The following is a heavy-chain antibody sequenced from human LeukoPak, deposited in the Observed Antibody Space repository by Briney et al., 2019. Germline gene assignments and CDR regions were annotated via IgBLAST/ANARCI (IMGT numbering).Heavy chain of an antibody. D-gene: IGHD2-2*01. J-gene: IGHJ5*02. CDR3: TRDRCSSTSCYLLDP. CDR2: IRSKAYGGTT. V-gene: IGHV3-49*03. Sequence: GRSLRLSCTASGFTFGDYAMSWFRQAPGKGLEWVGFIRSKAYGGTTEYAASVKGRFTISRDDSKSIAYLQMNSLKTEDTAVYYCTRDRCSSTSCYLLDPWGQGTLVTVSS. CDR1: GFTFGDYA.